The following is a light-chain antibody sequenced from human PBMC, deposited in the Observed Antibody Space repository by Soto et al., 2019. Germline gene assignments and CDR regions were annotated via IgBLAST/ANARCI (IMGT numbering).Light chain of an antibody. V-gene: IGKV2-30*01. CDR3: MQGTHWYT. J-gene: IGKJ2*01. Sequence: DVVMTQSPLSLPVTLGQPASISCRSSQSLVYSDGNTYLNWFQQRPDQSPRRLIYKVSSRASGVPDRFSGSGSGTDFTLKISRVEAEDVGVYYCMQGTHWYTFGQGTKLEIK. CDR1: QSLVYSDGNTY. CDR2: KVS.